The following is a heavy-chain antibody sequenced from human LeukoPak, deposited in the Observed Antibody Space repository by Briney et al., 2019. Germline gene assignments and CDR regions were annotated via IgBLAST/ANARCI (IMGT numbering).Heavy chain of an antibody. CDR3: ARARYCSGGSCYSGFDY. CDR2: IYYSGST. V-gene: IGHV4-39*07. Sequence: SETLSLTCTVSGGSISSSSYYWGWIRQPPGKGLEWIGSIYYSGSTYYNPSLKSRVTISVDRSKNQFSLKLSSVTAADTAVYYCARARYCSGGSCYSGFDYWGQGTLVTVSS. CDR1: GGSISSSSYY. J-gene: IGHJ4*02. D-gene: IGHD2-15*01.